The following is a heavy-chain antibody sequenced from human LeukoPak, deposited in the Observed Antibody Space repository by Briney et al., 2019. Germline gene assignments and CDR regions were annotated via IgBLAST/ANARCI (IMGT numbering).Heavy chain of an antibody. J-gene: IGHJ4*02. CDR1: GFTFSSHW. D-gene: IGHD6-25*01. Sequence: PGGCLRLSCAASGFTFSSHWLHWVRQAPGKGLVWVSRINPDGSSTTYADSVKGRFTISRDNAKNTLYLQMNSLRAEDTAVYFCARGVEAATGTPAYWGQGTLVTVSS. CDR2: INPDGSST. V-gene: IGHV3-74*01. CDR3: ARGVEAATGTPAY.